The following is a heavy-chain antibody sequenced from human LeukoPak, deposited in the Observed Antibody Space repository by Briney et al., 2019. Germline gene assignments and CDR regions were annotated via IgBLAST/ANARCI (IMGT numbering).Heavy chain of an antibody. CDR2: IYYSGST. CDR1: GGSISSYY. J-gene: IGHJ4*02. CDR3: AREWDLYGNYFDY. Sequence: SETLSLTCTVSGGSISSYYWSWIRQPPGKGLEWIGYIYYSGSTNYNPSLKSRVTISVDTSKNQFSLKLSSVTAADTAVYYCAREWDLYGNYFDYWGQGTLVTVSS. D-gene: IGHD1-26*01. V-gene: IGHV4-59*01.